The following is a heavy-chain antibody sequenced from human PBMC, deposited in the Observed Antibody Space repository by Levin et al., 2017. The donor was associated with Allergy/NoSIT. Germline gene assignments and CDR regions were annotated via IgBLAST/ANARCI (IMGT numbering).Heavy chain of an antibody. CDR2: ISSDTDTK. J-gene: IGHJ4*02. V-gene: IGHV3-48*02. CDR1: GFTLSSFG. CDR3: ARDLMGGYSFGGPGY. Sequence: LSLTCAASGFTLSSFGMNWLRQAPGKGLEWLSYISSDTDTKYYADSVKGRFTISIDSAKASLFLDMNGLRDEDTALYYCARDLMGGYSFGGPGYWGQGTLVTVSS. D-gene: IGHD5-12*01.